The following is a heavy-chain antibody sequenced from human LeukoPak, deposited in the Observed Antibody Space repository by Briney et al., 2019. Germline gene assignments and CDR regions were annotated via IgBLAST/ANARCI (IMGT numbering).Heavy chain of an antibody. CDR3: ARGSFGPGRPVY. J-gene: IGHJ4*02. Sequence: GGSLRLSCAASGFTFSDYFMSWIRQAPGKGLQWVSYISSDGSIIKYADSVRGRLTISRDNAKNSLYLQMKSLRAEDTAVYYSARGSFGPGRPVYWGQGTLVTGSS. CDR2: ISSDGSII. CDR1: GFTFSDYF. V-gene: IGHV3-11*01. D-gene: IGHD3/OR15-3a*01.